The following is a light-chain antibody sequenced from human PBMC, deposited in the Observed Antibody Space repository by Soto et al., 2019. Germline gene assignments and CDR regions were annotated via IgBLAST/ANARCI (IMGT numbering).Light chain of an antibody. CDR3: QQYGSSPRT. CDR1: QSVRSSY. J-gene: IGKJ2*02. Sequence: EIVLTQSPGTLSLSPGERATLSCRASQSVRSSYLAWYQQKPGQAPRLLIYGASSRATVIPDRFSGSVSGTDFTLTISRLEPEDFAVYYCQQYGSSPRTFGQGTKLEIK. CDR2: GAS. V-gene: IGKV3-20*01.